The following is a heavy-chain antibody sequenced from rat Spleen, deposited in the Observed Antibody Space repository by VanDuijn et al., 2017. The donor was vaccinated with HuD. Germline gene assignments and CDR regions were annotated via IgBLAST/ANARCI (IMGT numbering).Heavy chain of an antibody. CDR3: ARHNSGYGVMDA. CDR1: GLSFSNYD. D-gene: IGHD4-3*01. Sequence: EVQLVESGGGLVQPGRSMKLSCAASGLSFSNYDMAWVRQSPKKGLEWVATIIYDGTKPYYRDSVKGRFTISRDNEKSTLYLQMDSLRSEDTATYYCARHNSGYGVMDAWGQGASVTLSS. V-gene: IGHV5-7*01. J-gene: IGHJ4*01. CDR2: IIYDGTKP.